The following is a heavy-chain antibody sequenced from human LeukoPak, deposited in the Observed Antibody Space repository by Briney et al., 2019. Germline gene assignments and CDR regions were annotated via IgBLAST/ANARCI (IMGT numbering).Heavy chain of an antibody. CDR2: MNPNSGNT. J-gene: IGHJ5*02. CDR1: GYTFTSYD. CDR3: ARGRYYDFWSGYGSP. D-gene: IGHD3-3*01. Sequence: EASVQVSCKASGYTFTSYDINWVRQATGQGLEWMGWMNPNSGNTGYAQKFQGRVTITRNTSISTAYMELSSLRSEDTAVYYCARGRYYDFWSGYGSPWGQGTLVTVSS. V-gene: IGHV1-8*03.